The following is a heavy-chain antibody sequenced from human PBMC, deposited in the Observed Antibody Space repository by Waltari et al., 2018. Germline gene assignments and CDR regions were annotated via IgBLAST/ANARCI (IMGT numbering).Heavy chain of an antibody. D-gene: IGHD1-1*01. CDR2: IYYSGST. J-gene: IGHJ4*02. CDR3: ARGNWVLYYFDY. Sequence: QVQLQESGPGLVKPSETLSLTCTVSGGSISSYYWSWIRQPPVKGLEWIGYIYYSGSTNYNPSPKRRVTISVDTSKNHFSLKLSSVTAADTAVYYCARGNWVLYYFDYWGQGTLVTVPS. V-gene: IGHV4-59*01. CDR1: GGSISSYY.